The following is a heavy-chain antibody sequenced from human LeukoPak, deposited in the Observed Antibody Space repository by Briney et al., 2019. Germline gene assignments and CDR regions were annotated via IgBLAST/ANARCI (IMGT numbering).Heavy chain of an antibody. CDR3: ARDRGPDSYGYFYYGMDV. D-gene: IGHD5-18*01. CDR1: GGTFSSYA. CDR2: IIPILGIA. Sequence: SVNVSCKASGGTFSSYAISWVRQAPGQGLEWMGRIIPILGIANYTQKFQGRVTITADKSTSTAYMELSSLRSEDTAVYYCARDRGPDSYGYFYYGMDVWGQGTTVTVSS. V-gene: IGHV1-69*04. J-gene: IGHJ6*02.